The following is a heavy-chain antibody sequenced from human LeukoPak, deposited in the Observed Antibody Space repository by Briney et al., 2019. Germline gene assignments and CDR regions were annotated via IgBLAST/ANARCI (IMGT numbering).Heavy chain of an antibody. D-gene: IGHD1-26*01. Sequence: ASVKVSCKASGYTFTGYYMHWVRQAPGQGLEWVGWINPNSGGTNYAQKFQGRVTMTRDTSISTAYMELSRLRSDDTAVYYCARSHRWELRGPLKVPPDYWGQGTLVTVSS. CDR1: GYTFTGYY. V-gene: IGHV1-2*02. J-gene: IGHJ4*02. CDR2: INPNSGGT. CDR3: ARSHRWELRGPLKVPPDY.